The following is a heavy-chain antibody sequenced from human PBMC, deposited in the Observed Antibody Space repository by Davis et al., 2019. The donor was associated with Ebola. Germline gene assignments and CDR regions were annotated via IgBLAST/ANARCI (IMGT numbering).Heavy chain of an antibody. CDR1: GYTFVNYG. Sequence: ASSVNVSCKASGYTFVNYGITWVRQAPGQSLEWLGWIRTYDGNTNYAQKLQDRVTMTTDTSTTTVFMELTNLRLDDTAMYWCARGEGAPDFWGQGTLVTVSS. V-gene: IGHV1-18*04. J-gene: IGHJ4*02. D-gene: IGHD1-26*01. CDR2: IRTYDGNT. CDR3: ARGEGAPDF.